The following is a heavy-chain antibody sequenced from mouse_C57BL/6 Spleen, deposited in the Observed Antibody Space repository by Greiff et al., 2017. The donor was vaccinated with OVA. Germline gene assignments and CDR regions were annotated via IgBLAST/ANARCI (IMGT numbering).Heavy chain of an antibody. J-gene: IGHJ2*01. CDR2: ISYDGSN. CDR3: ARGDDGSLDY. Sequence: EVQLQESGPGLVKPSQSLSLTCSVTGYSITSGYYWNWIRQFPGNKLEWMGYISYDGSNNYNPSLKNRISITRDTSKNQFFLKLNSVTTEDTATYYCARGDDGSLDYWGQGTTLTVSS. CDR1: GYSITSGYY. V-gene: IGHV3-6*01. D-gene: IGHD2-3*01.